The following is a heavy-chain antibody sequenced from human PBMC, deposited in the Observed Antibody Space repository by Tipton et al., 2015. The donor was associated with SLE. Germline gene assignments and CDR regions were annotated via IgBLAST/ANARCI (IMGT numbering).Heavy chain of an antibody. CDR2: FYHSGST. J-gene: IGHJ4*02. CDR3: AKDYNYDNADYN. D-gene: IGHD4-17*01. CDR1: GHSISSGFY. Sequence: TLSLTCSVSGHSISSGFYWGWIRQSPGKGLEWIGNFYHSGSTNSNPSLKSRVSMSVDKSKNQFSLKLSSVTVADTAVYYCAKDYNYDNADYNWGQGKLVIVSS. V-gene: IGHV4-38-2*02.